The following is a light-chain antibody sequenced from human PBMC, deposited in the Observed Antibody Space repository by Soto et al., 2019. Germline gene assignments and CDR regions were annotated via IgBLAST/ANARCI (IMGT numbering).Light chain of an antibody. CDR2: KAS. J-gene: IGKJ1*01. Sequence: DIQMTQSPSTLSASVGDRAIITCRASQSISSWLAWYQQKPGKAPNLLIYKASTLKSGVPSRFSGSGSGTECTLTISSLQPDDFATYYCQQYDNDSWTFGQGTKVEIK. V-gene: IGKV1-5*03. CDR3: QQYDNDSWT. CDR1: QSISSW.